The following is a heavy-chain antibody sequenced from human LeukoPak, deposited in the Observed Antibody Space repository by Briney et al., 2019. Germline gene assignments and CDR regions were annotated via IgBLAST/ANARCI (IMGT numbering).Heavy chain of an antibody. CDR1: GGSISSYY. CDR3: ARDLRFLEWFSKLSWFDP. J-gene: IGHJ5*02. CDR2: IYYSGST. Sequence: SETLSLACTVSGGSISSYYWSWIRQPPGKGLEWIGSIYYSGSTYYNPSLKSRVTISVDTSKNQFSLKLSSVTAADTAVYYCARDLRFLEWFSKLSWFDPWGQGTLVTVSS. V-gene: IGHV4-59*05. D-gene: IGHD3-3*01.